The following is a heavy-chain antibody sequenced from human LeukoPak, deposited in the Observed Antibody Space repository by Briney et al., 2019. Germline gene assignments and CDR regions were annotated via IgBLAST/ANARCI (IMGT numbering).Heavy chain of an antibody. V-gene: IGHV3-9*01. J-gene: IGHJ1*01. CDR1: GFTFDDYA. CDR3: AKDAPDDDGSGSYFHH. Sequence: GGSLSLSCIASGFTFDDYAMHWVRQAPGKGLEWVSGISWNSGSIGYADSVKGRFTISRDNAKNSLYLQMNSLRAEDTALYYYAKDAPDDDGSGSYFHHWGQGNLGTVSS. D-gene: IGHD3-10*01. CDR2: ISWNSGSI.